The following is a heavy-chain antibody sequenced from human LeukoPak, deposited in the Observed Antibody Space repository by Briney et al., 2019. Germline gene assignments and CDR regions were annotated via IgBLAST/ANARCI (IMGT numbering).Heavy chain of an antibody. V-gene: IGHV3-48*03. CDR2: ISSSGSTI. D-gene: IGHD3-10*01. J-gene: IGHJ5*02. CDR3: ARDLTMVRGGGP. Sequence: GGSLRLSCAASGFTFSSYEMNWVRQAPGKGLEWVSYISSSGSTIYYADSVKGRFTISRDNAKNSLYLQMNSLRAEDTAVYYCARDLTMVRGGGPWGQGTLVTVSS. CDR1: GFTFSSYE.